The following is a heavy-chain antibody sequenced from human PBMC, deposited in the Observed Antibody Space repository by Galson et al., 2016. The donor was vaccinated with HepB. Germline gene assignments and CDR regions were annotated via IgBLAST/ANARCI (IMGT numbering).Heavy chain of an antibody. CDR2: IYPGDFET. D-gene: IGHD2-15*01. Sequence: QSGAEVKKPGESLKISCKGSGFSFTSFYIGWVRQMPGKGLEWMGMIYPGDFETRYSPSFQGQVTMSADRSITTACLQWSNLKASDTAVYYCTRRRRYCSGGSCVLDSWGQGTQVTVSS. CDR3: TRRRRYCSGGSCVLDS. V-gene: IGHV5-51*01. J-gene: IGHJ4*02. CDR1: GFSFTSFY.